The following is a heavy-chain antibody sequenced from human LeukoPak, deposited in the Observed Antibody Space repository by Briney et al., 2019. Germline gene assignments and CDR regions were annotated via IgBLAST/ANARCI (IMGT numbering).Heavy chain of an antibody. CDR1: GFTVSSNS. CDR2: IYSGVNT. CDR3: ARRAGEYSHPYDY. Sequence: GGSLRLSCTVSGFTVSSNSWSWVRQAPGKGLEWVSFIYSGVNTHYSDSVKGRFTISRDNSKNTLYLQMNSLRAEDTAIYYCARRAGEYSHPYDYWGQETLVTVSS. V-gene: IGHV3-53*01. D-gene: IGHD2-15*01. J-gene: IGHJ4*02.